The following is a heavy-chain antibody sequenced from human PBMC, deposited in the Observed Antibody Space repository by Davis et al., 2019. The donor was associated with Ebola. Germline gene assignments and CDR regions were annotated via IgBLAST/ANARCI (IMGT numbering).Heavy chain of an antibody. J-gene: IGHJ4*02. CDR3: ARGEQWLVQDY. CDR1: GYTFTSYD. CDR2: INAGNGNT. D-gene: IGHD6-19*01. Sequence: AASVKVSCKASGYTFTSYDINWVRQATGQRLEWMGWINAGNGNTKYSQKFQGRVTITRDTSASTAYMELSSLRSEDTAVYYCARGEQWLVQDYWGQGTLVTVSS. V-gene: IGHV1-3*01.